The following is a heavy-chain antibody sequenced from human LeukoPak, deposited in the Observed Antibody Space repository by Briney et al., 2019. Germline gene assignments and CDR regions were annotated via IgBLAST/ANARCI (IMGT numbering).Heavy chain of an antibody. CDR1: GGSISSYY. V-gene: IGHV4-59*01. Sequence: SETLSLTCTVSGGSISSYYWSWIRQPPGKGLEWIGYIYYSGSTNYNPSLKSRVTISVDTSKDQFSLKLSSVTAADTAVYYCARGWGYFDYWGQGTLVTVSS. J-gene: IGHJ4*02. CDR2: IYYSGST. CDR3: ARGWGYFDY. D-gene: IGHD3-16*01.